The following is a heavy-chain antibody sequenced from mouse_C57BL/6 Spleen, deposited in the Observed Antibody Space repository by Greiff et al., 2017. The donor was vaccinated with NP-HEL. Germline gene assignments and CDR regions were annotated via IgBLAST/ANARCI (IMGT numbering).Heavy chain of an antibody. CDR3: ARSATPVAGGYFDV. V-gene: IGHV1-50*01. Sequence: QVQLQQPGADLVKPGASVKLSCKASGYTFTSYWMQWVKQRPGQGLEWIGEIDPSDSYTNYNQKFKGKATLTVDTSSSTAYMQLSSLTSEYSAVYYCARSATPVAGGYFDVWGTGTTVTVSS. D-gene: IGHD1-1*01. J-gene: IGHJ1*03. CDR1: GYTFTSYW. CDR2: IDPSDSYT.